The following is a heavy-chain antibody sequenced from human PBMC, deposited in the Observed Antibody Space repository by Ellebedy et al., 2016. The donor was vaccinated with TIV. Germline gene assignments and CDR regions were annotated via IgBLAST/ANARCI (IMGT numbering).Heavy chain of an antibody. D-gene: IGHD5-24*01. Sequence: GGSLRLSCAASGFTFNNYNMIWVRQAPGQGLEWISYISSDAITTDYADSVKGRFSISRDNSKTSVYLQMNSLRAEDTAVYYWSRDMGRWLQFLAYWGQGTLVTVSS. CDR3: SRDMGRWLQFLAY. CDR1: GFTFNNYN. J-gene: IGHJ4*02. V-gene: IGHV3-48*03. CDR2: ISSDAITT.